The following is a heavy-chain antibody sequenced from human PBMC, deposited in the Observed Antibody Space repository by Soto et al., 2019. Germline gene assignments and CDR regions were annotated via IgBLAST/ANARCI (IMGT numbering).Heavy chain of an antibody. Sequence: GGSLRLSCAASGFTFSSYAMSWVRQAPGKGLEWVSAISGSGGSTYYADSVKGRFNISRGNSKNTRYLQMNSQRAEDTAVYYCEKDLAVVPAAMVSYYYGMDVWGQGTTVTVSS. J-gene: IGHJ6*02. CDR1: GFTFSSYA. V-gene: IGHV3-23*01. D-gene: IGHD2-2*01. CDR3: EKDLAVVPAAMVSYYYGMDV. CDR2: ISGSGGST.